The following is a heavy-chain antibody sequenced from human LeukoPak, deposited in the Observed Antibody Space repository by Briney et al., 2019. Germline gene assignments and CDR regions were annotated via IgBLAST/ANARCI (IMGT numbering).Heavy chain of an antibody. Sequence: GGSLRLSCAVSGLTSDGFAMHWVRQAPGKGLEWVSGITWDSGTIDYADSVKGRFTISRDNAKKSLYLQMNSLRAEDTALYYCAKQGPYCSSTSCSHAFNVWGQGTMVTVS. D-gene: IGHD2-2*01. CDR1: GLTSDGFA. CDR3: AKQGPYCSSTSCSHAFNV. CDR2: ITWDSGTI. V-gene: IGHV3-9*02. J-gene: IGHJ3*01.